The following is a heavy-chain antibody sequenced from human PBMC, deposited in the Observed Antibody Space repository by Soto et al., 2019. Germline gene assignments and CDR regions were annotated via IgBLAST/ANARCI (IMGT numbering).Heavy chain of an antibody. CDR1: GFTFSSYS. CDR2: ISSSSSYI. CDR3: ASDQPGYSYGYGLGY. Sequence: EVQLVESGGGLVKPGGSLRLSCAASGFTFSSYSMNWVRQAPGKGLEWVSSISSSSSYIYYADSVKGRFTISRDNAKNSLYLQTNSLRAENTAVYYCASDQPGYSYGYGLGYWGQGTLVTVSS. J-gene: IGHJ4*02. V-gene: IGHV3-21*01. D-gene: IGHD5-18*01.